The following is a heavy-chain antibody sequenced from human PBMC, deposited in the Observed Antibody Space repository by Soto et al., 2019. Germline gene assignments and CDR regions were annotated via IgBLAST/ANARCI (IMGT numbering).Heavy chain of an antibody. J-gene: IGHJ4*02. CDR1: GGSISSSNW. D-gene: IGHD3-10*01. CDR2: IYHSGST. CDR3: ARDKARYYYGSGSSTLFHY. Sequence: QVQLQESGPGLVKPSGTLSLTCAVSGGSISSSNWWNWVRQPPGKGLEWIGEIYHSGSTNYNPSLKSRVTISVDKSKSQFSLKLSSVTAADTAVYYCARDKARYYYGSGSSTLFHYWGQGTLVTVSS. V-gene: IGHV4-4*02.